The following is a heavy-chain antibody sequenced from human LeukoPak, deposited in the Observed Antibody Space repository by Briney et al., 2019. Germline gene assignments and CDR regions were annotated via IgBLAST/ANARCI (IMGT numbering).Heavy chain of an antibody. CDR2: ITSPGGHK. D-gene: IGHD3-10*01. Sequence: GGSLRLSCAASGFSFSSYAMHWVRQAPGKGLEWVALITSPGGHKYYADSVKGRFTISRDNSKNTVYMQMNSLRVEDTAVYYCAKEDYYGSGSYLGYWGQGTPVTVSS. CDR1: GFSFSSYA. J-gene: IGHJ4*02. V-gene: IGHV3-30-3*01. CDR3: AKEDYYGSGSYLGY.